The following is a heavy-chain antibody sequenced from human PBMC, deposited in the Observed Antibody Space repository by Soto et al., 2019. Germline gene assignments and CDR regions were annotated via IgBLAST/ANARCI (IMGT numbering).Heavy chain of an antibody. D-gene: IGHD7-27*01. V-gene: IGHV1-2*02. J-gene: IGHJ4*02. CDR2: INPNSGDT. CDR1: GYTFTRSS. Sequence: QVQLVQSGAEVKKPGASVNVSCEASGYTFTRSSIHWVRQAPGQGLEWMGYINPNSGDTIFAQKFQGRVTMTRDTSISTAYMELSRVASDDTAVYYCARDRAGEPNYWGQGTLVTVSS. CDR3: ARDRAGEPNY.